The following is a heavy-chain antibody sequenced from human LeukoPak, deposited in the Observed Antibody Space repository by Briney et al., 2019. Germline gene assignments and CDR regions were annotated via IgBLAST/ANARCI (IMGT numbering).Heavy chain of an antibody. D-gene: IGHD4-17*01. Sequence: GGSLRLPCAASGFTFSSYAMSWVRQAPGKGLEWVTAISGSGGSTYYADSVKGRFTISRDNSKNTLYLQMNSLRAEDTAVYYCAKEIDYGDANWFDPWGQGTLVTVSS. V-gene: IGHV3-23*01. J-gene: IGHJ5*02. CDR1: GFTFSSYA. CDR2: ISGSGGST. CDR3: AKEIDYGDANWFDP.